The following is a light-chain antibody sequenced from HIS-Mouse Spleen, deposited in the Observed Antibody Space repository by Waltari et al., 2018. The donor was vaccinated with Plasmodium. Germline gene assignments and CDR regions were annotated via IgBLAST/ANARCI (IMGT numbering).Light chain of an antibody. CDR3: QRYYSTPLT. CDR2: WAS. CDR1: RSVLYSSNTKNY. V-gene: IGKV4-1*01. Sequence: DIVMTQSPDSLSVSRGESATITGMSSRSVLYSSNTKNYLAWYQQKPGQPPKLLIYWASTLESGVPDRFSGSGSGTDFTLTISSLQAEDVAVYYCQRYYSTPLTFGGGTKVEIK. J-gene: IGKJ4*02.